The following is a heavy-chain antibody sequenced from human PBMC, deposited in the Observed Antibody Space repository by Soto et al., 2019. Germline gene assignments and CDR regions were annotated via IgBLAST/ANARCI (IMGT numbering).Heavy chain of an antibody. D-gene: IGHD1-26*01. CDR2: INPSGGGT. CDR1: GYSFISYY. Sequence: ASVKVSCKASGYSFISYYLHWVRQAPGQGLEWMGIINPSGGGTSYAEKFQGRVTMTSDTSTNTVYMELSSLRAEDTAVYYCANLAKNYYHYMDVWGKGTTVTVSS. V-gene: IGHV1-46*01. J-gene: IGHJ6*03. CDR3: ANLAKNYYHYMDV.